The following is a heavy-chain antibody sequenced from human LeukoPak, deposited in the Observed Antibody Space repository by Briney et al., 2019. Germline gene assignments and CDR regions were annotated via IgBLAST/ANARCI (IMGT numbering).Heavy chain of an antibody. CDR1: GFTFGDYS. CDR2: IRSKGYGGTA. J-gene: IGHJ4*02. Sequence: GGSLRLSCTTSGFTFGDYSMSWFRQAPGKGLEWVGFIRSKGYGGTAEYAASVKGRYTISRDDSNSIAYLQMDSLKTEDTAVYYCTREIRYFDWFQADYWGQGTLVTVSS. V-gene: IGHV3-49*03. CDR3: TREIRYFDWFQADY. D-gene: IGHD3-9*01.